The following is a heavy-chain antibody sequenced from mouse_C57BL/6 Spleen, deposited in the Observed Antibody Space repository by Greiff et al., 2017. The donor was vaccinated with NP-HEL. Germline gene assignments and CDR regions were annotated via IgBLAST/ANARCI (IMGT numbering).Heavy chain of an antibody. Sequence: QVQLQQPGAELVRPGSSVKLSCKASGYTFTSYWLDWVKQRPGQGLEWIGNIYPSDSETHYNQRFKDKATLTVDKSSSTAYMQLSSLTSEDSAVYYCARGLTVYYFDYWGQGTTLTVSS. CDR1: GYTFTSYW. V-gene: IGHV1-61*01. CDR2: IYPSDSET. CDR3: ARGLTVYYFDY. D-gene: IGHD4-1*01. J-gene: IGHJ2*01.